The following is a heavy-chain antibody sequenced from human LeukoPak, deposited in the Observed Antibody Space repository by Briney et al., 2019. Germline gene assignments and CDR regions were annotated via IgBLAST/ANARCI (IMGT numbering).Heavy chain of an antibody. CDR1: GFTFSSYW. Sequence: GGSLRLSCAASGFTFSSYWMHWVRQAPGKGLVWVSRINSDGSSTSYADSVKGRFTISRDNAKNTLYLQMNSLRAEDTAVYYCARGGQRYYDFWSGYYLWGQGTLVTVSS. J-gene: IGHJ4*02. V-gene: IGHV3-74*01. CDR2: INSDGSST. CDR3: ARGGQRYYDFWSGYYL. D-gene: IGHD3-3*01.